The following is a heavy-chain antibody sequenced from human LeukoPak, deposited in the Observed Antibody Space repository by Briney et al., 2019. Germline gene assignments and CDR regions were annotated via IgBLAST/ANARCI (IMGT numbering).Heavy chain of an antibody. Sequence: GGSLRLSCAASGFTFSSYSMNWVRQAPGKGLEWVSSISSSSSYIYYADSVKGRFTISRDNAKNSPYMQMNSLRAKDTAVYYCARAAGEMATIRYWGQGTLVTVSS. V-gene: IGHV3-21*01. CDR1: GFTFSSYS. D-gene: IGHD5-24*01. CDR3: ARAAGEMATIRY. J-gene: IGHJ4*02. CDR2: ISSSSSYI.